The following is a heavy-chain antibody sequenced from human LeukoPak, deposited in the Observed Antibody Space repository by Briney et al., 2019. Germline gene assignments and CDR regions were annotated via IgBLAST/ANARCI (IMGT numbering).Heavy chain of an antibody. Sequence: XETLSLTCAVYGGSFSGYYWSWIRQPPGKGLEWIGSIYYSGSAYYNPSLKSRVTISVDTSKNQFSLKLSSVTAADTAVYYCARLCPLYYFDYWGQGTLVTVSS. CDR2: IYYSGSA. D-gene: IGHD2-2*01. CDR3: ARLCPLYYFDY. V-gene: IGHV4-34*01. J-gene: IGHJ4*02. CDR1: GGSFSGYY.